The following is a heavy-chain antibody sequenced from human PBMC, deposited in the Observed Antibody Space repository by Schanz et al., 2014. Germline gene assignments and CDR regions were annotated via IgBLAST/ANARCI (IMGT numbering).Heavy chain of an antibody. V-gene: IGHV3-53*01. CDR1: GFTVSNSY. D-gene: IGHD3-22*01. Sequence: GQLVESGGGVVQPGGSLRLSCAASGFTVSNSYIHWVRQAPGKGLEWVSTIYSSGSTYYADSVRGRFTISRDNAKNSLYLQMNSLRVEDTAVYYCAKDGRLPYYGTGSDFDYWGQGTLVAVSS. CDR2: IYSSGST. CDR3: AKDGRLPYYGTGSDFDY. J-gene: IGHJ4*02.